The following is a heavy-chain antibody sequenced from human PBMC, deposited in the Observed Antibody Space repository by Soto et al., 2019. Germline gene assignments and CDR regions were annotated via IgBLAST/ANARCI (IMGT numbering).Heavy chain of an antibody. V-gene: IGHV1-46*01. CDR2: INPRGGST. CDR1: GYTFTSYY. Sequence: QVQLVQSGAEVKKPGASVKVSCKASGYTFTSYYMHWVRQAPGQGLEWMGIINPRGGSTSYAQKFQGRVTMTRDTSTSTVYMELSSLRSEDTAVYYCARGTLRVATRGGFDPWGQGTLVTVSS. CDR3: ARGTLRVATRGGFDP. D-gene: IGHD5-12*01. J-gene: IGHJ5*02.